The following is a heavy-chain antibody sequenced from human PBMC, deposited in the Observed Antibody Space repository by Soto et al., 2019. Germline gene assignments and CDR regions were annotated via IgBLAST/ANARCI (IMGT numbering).Heavy chain of an antibody. V-gene: IGHV3-48*03. CDR1: GFIFSDYD. CDR3: AREGRSFDWLYSIDF. J-gene: IGHJ4*02. D-gene: IGHD3-9*01. Sequence: ELQLVESGGGLVQPGGSLRLSCSSSGFIFSDYDMNWVRQAPGKGLEWISYINYSGGTEYYADSVKGRFTISRDNAKKALFLQMNSLRAEDTAIYFCAREGRSFDWLYSIDFWGQGTPVTVSS. CDR2: INYSGGTE.